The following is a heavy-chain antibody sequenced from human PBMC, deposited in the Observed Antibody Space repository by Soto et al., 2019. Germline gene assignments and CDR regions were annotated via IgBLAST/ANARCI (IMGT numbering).Heavy chain of an antibody. CDR2: IYYSGST. Sequence: PSETLSLTCTVSGGSISSYYWSWIRQPPGKGLEWIGYIYYSGSTNYNPSLKSRVTISVDTSKNQFSLKLSSVTAADTAVYYCAREGYSSSWYARGAFDIWGQGTMVTV. J-gene: IGHJ3*02. CDR1: GGSISSYY. D-gene: IGHD6-13*01. V-gene: IGHV4-59*01. CDR3: AREGYSSSWYARGAFDI.